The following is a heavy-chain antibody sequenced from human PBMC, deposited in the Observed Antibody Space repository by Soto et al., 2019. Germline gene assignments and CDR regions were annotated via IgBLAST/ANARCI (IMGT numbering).Heavy chain of an antibody. CDR3: ARSIVVVTSLDY. J-gene: IGHJ4*02. D-gene: IGHD2-21*02. CDR2: INAGNGNT. Sequence: ASVKVSCKASGYTFTSYAMHWVRQAPGQRLEWMGWINAGNGNTKYSQKFQGRVTITRDTSASTAYMELSSLRSEDTAVYYCARSIVVVTSLDYWGQGTLVTSPQ. CDR1: GYTFTSYA. V-gene: IGHV1-3*01.